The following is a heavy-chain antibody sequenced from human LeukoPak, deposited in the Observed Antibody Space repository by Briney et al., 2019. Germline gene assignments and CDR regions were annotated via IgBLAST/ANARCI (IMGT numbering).Heavy chain of an antibody. J-gene: IGHJ3*01. CDR1: GFIFTGYY. V-gene: IGHV1-2*02. CDR3: ARIPSSGWYPDAFDV. Sequence: ASVKVSCKASGFIFTGYYIHWVRQAPAQGLEWMGYINPNSDATNYYSQKFQGRVTMSRDKSISTAYLQWSSLKASDTAMYYCARIPSSGWYPDAFDVWGQGTMVTVSS. CDR2: INPNSDAT. D-gene: IGHD6-19*01.